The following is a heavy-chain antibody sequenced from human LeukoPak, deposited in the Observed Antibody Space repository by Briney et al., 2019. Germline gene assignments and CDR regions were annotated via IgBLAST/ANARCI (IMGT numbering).Heavy chain of an antibody. V-gene: IGHV1-2*02. Sequence: ASVKVSCKASGYTFTGYYMHWVRRAPGQGLEWMGWINPNSGGTNYAQKFQGRVTMTRDTSISTAYMELSRLRSDDTAVYYCARVAIGYCSSTSCYTFDYWGQGTLVTVSS. CDR1: GYTFTGYY. D-gene: IGHD2-2*01. CDR3: ARVAIGYCSSTSCYTFDY. J-gene: IGHJ4*02. CDR2: INPNSGGT.